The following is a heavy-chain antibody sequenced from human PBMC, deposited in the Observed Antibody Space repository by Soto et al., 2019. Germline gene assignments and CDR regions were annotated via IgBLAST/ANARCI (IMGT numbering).Heavy chain of an antibody. CDR1: GGSINRSNYY. V-gene: IGHV4-39*01. CDR2: TYYNGNA. CDR3: ARHFVAVVIKGWGY. D-gene: IGHD3-10*01. J-gene: IGHJ4*02. Sequence: SETLSLTCNVSGGSINRSNYYWDWLRQPPGKGLEWIGTTYYNGNAYYNPSLRSRVSMSVDTSKNQFSLKLISVTAADTAVYYCARHFVAVVIKGWGYWGQGKLVTVSS.